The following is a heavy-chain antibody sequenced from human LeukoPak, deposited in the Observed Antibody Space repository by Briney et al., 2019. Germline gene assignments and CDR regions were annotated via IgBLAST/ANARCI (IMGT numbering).Heavy chain of an antibody. CDR2: ISGSGGYI. CDR1: GFTFSSYA. D-gene: IGHD6-13*01. V-gene: IGHV3-23*01. CDR3: AKGGSSWHYFDY. J-gene: IGHJ4*02. Sequence: GGSLRLSCAASGFTFSSYAMSWVRQAPGKGLEWVSAISGSGGYIYYADSVKGRFTISRDNSKNTLYLQMNSLRAEDTAVYYCAKGGSSWHYFDYWGQGTLVTVSS.